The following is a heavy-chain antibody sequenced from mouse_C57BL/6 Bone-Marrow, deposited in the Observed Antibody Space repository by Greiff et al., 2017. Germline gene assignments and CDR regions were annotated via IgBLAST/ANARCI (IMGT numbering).Heavy chain of an antibody. CDR2: IYTGNSDT. V-gene: IGHV1-5*01. D-gene: IGHD1-1*01. CDR1: GYTFTSYW. CDR3: TRRGLYYYGSSFFPWFAY. Sequence: VQLQQSGTVLARPGASVKMSCKTSGYTFTSYWMHWVKQRPGQGLEWRGAIYTGNSDTSYNQTFKGKAKLTAVTSASTAYMGLSSLTNEDYAVYYCTRRGLYYYGSSFFPWFAYWGQGTLVTVSA. J-gene: IGHJ3*01.